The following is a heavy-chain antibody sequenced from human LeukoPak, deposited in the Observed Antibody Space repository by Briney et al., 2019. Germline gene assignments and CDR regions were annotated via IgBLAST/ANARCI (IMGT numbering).Heavy chain of an antibody. D-gene: IGHD4-23*01. V-gene: IGHV1-69*13. J-gene: IGHJ6*02. Sequence: ASVKVSCKASGGTFSSYAISWVRQAPGQGLEWMGGIIPIFGTANYAQKFQGRVTITADESTSTAYMELSSLRSEDTAVYHCARMVGYGGNYYYGMDVWGQGTTVTVSS. CDR2: IIPIFGTA. CDR1: GGTFSSYA. CDR3: ARMVGYGGNYYYGMDV.